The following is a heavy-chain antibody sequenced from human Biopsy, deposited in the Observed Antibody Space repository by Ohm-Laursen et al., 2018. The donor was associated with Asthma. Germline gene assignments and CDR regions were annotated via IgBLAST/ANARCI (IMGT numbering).Heavy chain of an antibody. J-gene: IGHJ6*02. D-gene: IGHD2-21*01. CDR2: IAWDGINS. CDR1: GFTFSTYG. V-gene: IGHV3-30*03. CDR3: ARAGESDLVGGLDV. Sequence: SLRLSCAASGFTFSTYGMHWVRQAPGKGLEWVAFIAWDGINSYYADSVKGRFTISRDNSRNTLYLQKNSLRADDTAVYYCARAGESDLVGGLDVWGQGTTISVS.